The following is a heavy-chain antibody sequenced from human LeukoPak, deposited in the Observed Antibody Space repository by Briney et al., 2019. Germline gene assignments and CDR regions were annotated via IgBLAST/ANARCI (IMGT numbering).Heavy chain of an antibody. CDR1: GYIFMNFG. Sequence: GASVKVSCKASGYIFMNFGMGWVRRAPGQGLEWLGWISAYNGDTNYAQKFRGRVTMTTDTSTSTAYMEVRSLTSDDTAIYYCARSGDGNWFDPWGQGTLVIVSS. CDR2: ISAYNGDT. J-gene: IGHJ5*02. V-gene: IGHV1-18*01. CDR3: ARSGDGNWFDP.